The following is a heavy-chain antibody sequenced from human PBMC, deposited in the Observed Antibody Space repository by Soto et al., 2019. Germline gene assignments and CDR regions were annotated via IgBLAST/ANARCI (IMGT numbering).Heavy chain of an antibody. Sequence: GGSLRLSCAASGFSFSAYKFNWVRQAPGKGLEWISSVTSGSADIKYADSVWGRFTISRDNDKNSLYVQMNSLNEEDTAVYDCATSGSNRFDYCDQGTMFAASS. CDR1: GFSFSAYK. CDR3: ATSGSNRFDY. D-gene: IGHD1-26*01. J-gene: IGHJ4*02. V-gene: IGHV3-48*02. CDR2: VTSGSADI.